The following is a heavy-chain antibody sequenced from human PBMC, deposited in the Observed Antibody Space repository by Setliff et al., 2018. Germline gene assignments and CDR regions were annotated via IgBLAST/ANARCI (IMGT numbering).Heavy chain of an antibody. CDR1: GASISSYY. V-gene: IGHV4-4*08. Sequence: SETLSLTCTVSGASISSYYWSWIRQPPGKGLEWIGYIYTSGGTNYNPSLKSRVTISVDASKNQFSLKLTSVTVADTAVYYCAREGPSMVSAPGRSGYVDWGQGTLVTVSS. CDR2: IYTSGGT. D-gene: IGHD3-22*01. J-gene: IGHJ4*02. CDR3: AREGPSMVSAPGRSGYVD.